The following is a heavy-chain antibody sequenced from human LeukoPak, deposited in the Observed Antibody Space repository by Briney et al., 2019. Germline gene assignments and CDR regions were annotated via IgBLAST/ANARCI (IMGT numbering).Heavy chain of an antibody. V-gene: IGHV5-51*01. CDR1: GYGFSSYW. D-gene: IGHD1-26*01. CDR2: IYPGDSDT. Sequence: GESLKISCKRSGYGFSSYWIGWVRQLSGKGLEWMGIIYPGDSDTRYSPSFQGQVTISVDKSTSTAYLQWSSLKASDAAMYYCATHGGYSSGLFNYWGQGTLVTVSS. CDR3: ATHGGYSSGLFNY. J-gene: IGHJ4*02.